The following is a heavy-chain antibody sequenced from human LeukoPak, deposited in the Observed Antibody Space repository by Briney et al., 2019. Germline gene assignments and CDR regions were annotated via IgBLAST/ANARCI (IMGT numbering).Heavy chain of an antibody. V-gene: IGHV3-7*01. CDR2: IKQDGSES. CDR1: GFTFSSHW. CDR3: AILPGYSSSWYEVDY. Sequence: PGGSLRLSCAASGFTFSSHWMDWVRQAPGKGLEWVANIKQDGSESYYLDSVKGRFTISRDNAKSSLYLQMNSLRAEDTAVYYCAILPGYSSSWYEVDYWGQGTLVTVSS. J-gene: IGHJ4*02. D-gene: IGHD6-13*01.